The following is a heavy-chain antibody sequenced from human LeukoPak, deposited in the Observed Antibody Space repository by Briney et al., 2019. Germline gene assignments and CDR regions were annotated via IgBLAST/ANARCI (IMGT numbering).Heavy chain of an antibody. CDR3: ARENDYGDFNLFNWFDP. CDR1: GGSISSYY. V-gene: IGHV4-59*12. D-gene: IGHD4-17*01. J-gene: IGHJ5*02. CDR2: IYYSGST. Sequence: SETLSLTCTVSGGSISSYYWSWIRQPPGKGLEWIGYIYYSGSTYYNPSLKSRVTISVDTSKNQFSLKLSSVTAADTAVYYCARENDYGDFNLFNWFDPWGQGTLVTASS.